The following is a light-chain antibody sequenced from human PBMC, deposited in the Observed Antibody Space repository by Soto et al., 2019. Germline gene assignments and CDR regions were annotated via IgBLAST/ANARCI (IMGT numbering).Light chain of an antibody. Sequence: DIKMTQSPSSLSASVGDRVTITCRASKDISDYLAWSQQKPGQVPKLLISAASTLQSGVPSRFRGSASVTDFTLTITGLQPDDFATEYCQNYNGPPWTFGQGTKVEVQ. CDR2: AAS. V-gene: IGKV1-27*01. CDR1: KDISDY. J-gene: IGKJ1*01. CDR3: QNYNGPPWT.